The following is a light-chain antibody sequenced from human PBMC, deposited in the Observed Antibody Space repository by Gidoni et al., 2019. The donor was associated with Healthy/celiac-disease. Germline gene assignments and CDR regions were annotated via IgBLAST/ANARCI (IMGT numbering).Light chain of an antibody. CDR1: QSISSY. J-gene: IGKJ4*01. CDR2: AAS. V-gene: IGKV1-39*01. Sequence: DIQMTQSPSSRSASVGDRVTITCRASQSISSYLNWYQQKPGKAPKLLIYAASSLQSGFPSRFSGSGSGTDFTLTISSLQPEDFATYYCQQSYSTPLAFGGGTKVEIK. CDR3: QQSYSTPLA.